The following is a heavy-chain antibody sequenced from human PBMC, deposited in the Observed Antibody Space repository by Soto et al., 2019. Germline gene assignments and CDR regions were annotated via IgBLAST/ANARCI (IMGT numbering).Heavy chain of an antibody. D-gene: IGHD6-6*01. CDR3: ARHEYSSSSSSYYYYYMDV. J-gene: IGHJ6*03. CDR2: ISSSSSTI. V-gene: IGHV3-48*01. Sequence: GGSLRLSCAASGFTFSSYSMNWVRQAPGKGLEWVSYISSSSSTIYYADSVKGRFTISRDNGKNSLYLQMNSLRAEDTAVYYCARHEYSSSSSSYYYYYMDVWGKGTTVTVSS. CDR1: GFTFSSYS.